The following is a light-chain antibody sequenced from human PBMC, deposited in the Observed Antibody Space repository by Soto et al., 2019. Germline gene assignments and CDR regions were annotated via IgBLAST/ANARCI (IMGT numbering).Light chain of an antibody. CDR3: QQYNTWLWT. Sequence: EVVMTQSPATLSVSPGERATLSCRASQSVNANLAWYQQKPGQAPRLLIHGASNRATGIPARFSGSGFGTEFILTIPNRXSEDFAVYYCQQYNTWLWTFGQGTKVEI. CDR1: QSVNAN. V-gene: IGKV3-15*01. CDR2: GAS. J-gene: IGKJ1*01.